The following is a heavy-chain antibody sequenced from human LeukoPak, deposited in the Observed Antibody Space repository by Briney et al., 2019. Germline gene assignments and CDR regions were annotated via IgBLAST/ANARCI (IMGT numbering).Heavy chain of an antibody. CDR1: GFAFDDYT. V-gene: IGHV3-43*01. D-gene: IGHD1-26*01. Sequence: GSLRLSCAASGFAFDDYTMHWVRQAPGKGLEWVSLISWDGGSTYYADSVKGRFTISRDNSKNSLYLQMNSLRTEDTALYYCARDAGDLPAYSFDYWGQGTLVTVSS. CDR3: ARDAGDLPAYSFDY. J-gene: IGHJ4*02. CDR2: ISWDGGST.